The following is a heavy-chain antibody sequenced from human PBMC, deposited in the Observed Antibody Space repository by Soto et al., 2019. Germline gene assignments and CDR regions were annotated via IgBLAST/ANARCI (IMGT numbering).Heavy chain of an antibody. Sequence: EVQLVESGGGLVQPGGSLRLSCAASGFSFSIYSMNWVRQAPGKGLEWSSYITSDTNTIKYADSVKGRFTISRDNAKNPLDLQMNSLRDEDTAVYYCARSVEGHFDYWGQGTVVTVSS. CDR2: ITSDTNTI. D-gene: IGHD6-19*01. J-gene: IGHJ4*02. CDR1: GFSFSIYS. CDR3: ARSVEGHFDY. V-gene: IGHV3-48*02.